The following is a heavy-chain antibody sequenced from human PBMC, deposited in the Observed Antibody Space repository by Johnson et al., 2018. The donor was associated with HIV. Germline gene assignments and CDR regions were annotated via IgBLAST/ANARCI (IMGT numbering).Heavy chain of an antibody. J-gene: IGHJ3*01. D-gene: IGHD2-2*01. V-gene: IGHV3-30-3*01. CDR3: ARAAIGVLPAGAFDV. CDR2: ISYDGSNK. Sequence: QVQLVESGGGVVQPGRSLRLSCAASGFTFSSYAMHWVRQAPGKGLEWVAVISYDGSNKYYADSVKGRFTISRDNSKNTLNLQMNSLRVDDTAVYYCARAAIGVLPAGAFDVWGRGTMVTVSS. CDR1: GFTFSSYA.